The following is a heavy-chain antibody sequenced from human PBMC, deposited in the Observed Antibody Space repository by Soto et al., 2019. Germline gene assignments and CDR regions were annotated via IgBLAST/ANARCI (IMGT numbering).Heavy chain of an antibody. CDR2: ISTIGSSI. Sequence: EVQLVESGGGLAQPGGSLRLSCAASGFTFSLYEMTWVRQAPGKGLEWLSYISTIGSSIYHADSVKGRFTISIDNAKNSLFLQMNTLRAEDTAVYYCARENSPAGLDVWGQGTTVTVSS. D-gene: IGHD6-13*01. J-gene: IGHJ6*02. CDR3: ARENSPAGLDV. V-gene: IGHV3-48*03. CDR1: GFTFSLYE.